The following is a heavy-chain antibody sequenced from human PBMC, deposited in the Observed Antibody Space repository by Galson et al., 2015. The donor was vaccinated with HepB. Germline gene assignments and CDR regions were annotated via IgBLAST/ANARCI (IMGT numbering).Heavy chain of an antibody. V-gene: IGHV2-70*04. CDR2: VDWDDDK. J-gene: IGHJ4*02. CDR1: GFSLNTTGMR. CDR3: ARIRGGATMGFDY. Sequence: PALVKPTQTLTLTCTFSGFSLNTTGMRVSWIRQPPGKALEWLARVDWDDDKFYTTSLKTRLTISKDTSKNQVVLTMTNMDPVDTATYYCARIRGGATMGFDYWGQGTLVTVSS. D-gene: IGHD3-16*01.